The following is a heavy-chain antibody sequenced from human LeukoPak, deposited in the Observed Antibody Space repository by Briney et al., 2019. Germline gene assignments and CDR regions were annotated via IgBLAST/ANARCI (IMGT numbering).Heavy chain of an antibody. CDR1: GFTFSTYA. D-gene: IGHD3-9*01. CDR3: AKDGGGDILTGDGLDY. J-gene: IGHJ4*02. CDR2: ISGSGGST. V-gene: IGHV3-23*01. Sequence: GGSLRLSCAASGFTFSTYAMSWVRQAPGKGLEWVSAISGSGGSTYYADSVKGRFTISRDNSKNKLYLQMNSLRAEDTAIYYCAKDGGGDILTGDGLDYWGQGTLVTVSS.